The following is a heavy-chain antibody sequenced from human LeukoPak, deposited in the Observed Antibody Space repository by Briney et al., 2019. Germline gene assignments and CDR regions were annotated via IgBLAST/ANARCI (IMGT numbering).Heavy chain of an antibody. CDR1: GDSVSNNSAA. CDR3: ARGSAVITLALFEW. CDR2: TYYRSKWYN. Sequence: SQTLSLTCVISGDSVSNNSAAWNWIRQSPSRGLEWLGRTYYRSKWYNDSAVSVKSRITINPDTSKNQFSLQLNSVTPEDTAVYYCARGSAVITLALFEWWGQGPLVTVSS. D-gene: IGHD3-10*01. J-gene: IGHJ1*01. V-gene: IGHV6-1*01.